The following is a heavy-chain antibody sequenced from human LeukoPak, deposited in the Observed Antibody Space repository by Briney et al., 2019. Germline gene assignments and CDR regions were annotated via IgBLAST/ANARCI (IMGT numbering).Heavy chain of an antibody. Sequence: GGSLRLSCAASGFTFSIYAMSWVRQAPGKGLEWVANIKQDGSEKYYVDSVKGRFTISRDNAKNSLYLQMNSLRAEDTAVYYCARVECSGGSCYEDYWGQGTLVTVSS. D-gene: IGHD2-15*01. CDR1: GFTFSIYA. CDR2: IKQDGSEK. CDR3: ARVECSGGSCYEDY. V-gene: IGHV3-7*01. J-gene: IGHJ4*02.